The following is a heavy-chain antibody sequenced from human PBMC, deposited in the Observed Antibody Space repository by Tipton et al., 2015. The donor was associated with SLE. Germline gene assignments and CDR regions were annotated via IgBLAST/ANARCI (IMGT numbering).Heavy chain of an antibody. J-gene: IGHJ6*03. Sequence: LRLSCTVSGGSTSSYYWSWIRQPPGKGLEWIGYIYYSGSTNYNPSLKSRVTISVDTSKNQFSLKLSSVTAADTAVYYCARGPRDYYYYMDVWGKGTTVTVSS. CDR3: ARGPRDYYYYMDV. CDR1: GGSTSSYY. CDR2: IYYSGST. V-gene: IGHV4-59*01.